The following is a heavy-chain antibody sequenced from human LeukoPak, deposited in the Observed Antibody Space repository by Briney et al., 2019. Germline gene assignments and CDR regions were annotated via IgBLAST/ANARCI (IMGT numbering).Heavy chain of an antibody. Sequence: ASVKVSCKASGYTFNVNGISWVRQVPGQGLEWMGWISAYNTNTNYAQKFQGRVTMTADTPTDTAYLELTGLTSGDTAVYYCARDLTPAGAFDIWGQGTMVTVSS. V-gene: IGHV1-18*01. CDR3: ARDLTPAGAFDI. CDR2: ISAYNTNT. CDR1: GYTFNVNG. J-gene: IGHJ3*02. D-gene: IGHD3-9*01.